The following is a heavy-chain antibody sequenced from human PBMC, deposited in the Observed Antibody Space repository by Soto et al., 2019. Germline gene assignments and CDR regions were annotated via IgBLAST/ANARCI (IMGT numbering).Heavy chain of an antibody. J-gene: IGHJ4*02. CDR3: APGADRTKVRLG. CDR1: GFTFSSYA. Sequence: PGGSLRLSCAASGFTFSSYAMSWVRQAPGKGLEWVSTITDSGGTTYYADSVKGRFTISRGNSKNTQYLQMNSLRAEDTAVYYCAPGADRTKVRLGWGQGTLVTVSS. D-gene: IGHD1-7*01. V-gene: IGHV3-23*01. CDR2: ITDSGGTT.